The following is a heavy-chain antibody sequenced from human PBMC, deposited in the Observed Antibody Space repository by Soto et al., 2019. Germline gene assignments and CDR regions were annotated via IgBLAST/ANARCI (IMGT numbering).Heavy chain of an antibody. CDR1: GDSISSDKW. CDR3: ARGERQQQRDY. Sequence: QVQLQESGPGLVKPSGTLSLTCAVSGDSISSDKWWSWVRQPPGKGLEWIGEIHHSGNSNYNPSLKRRLIVSLXKSKNQFSLKLSSVTDADTAVYYCARGERQQQRDYWGQGTLVTVSS. J-gene: IGHJ4*02. CDR2: IHHSGNS. D-gene: IGHD6-13*01. V-gene: IGHV4-4*02.